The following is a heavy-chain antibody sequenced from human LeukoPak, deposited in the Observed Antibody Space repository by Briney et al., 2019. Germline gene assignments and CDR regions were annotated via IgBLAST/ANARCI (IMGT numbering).Heavy chain of an antibody. V-gene: IGHV4-39*01. CDR1: GDSISTSSYY. CDR3: ARHKDYYYSYMDV. J-gene: IGHJ6*03. Sequence: SETLSLTCSVSGDSISTSSYYWGWIRQPPGKGLEWIGTIYYSGRNYYNPSLTSRVTISVDTSKNQFSRKLSSVTAADTAVYYGARHKDYYYSYMDVWGKGTTVTISS. CDR2: IYYSGRN.